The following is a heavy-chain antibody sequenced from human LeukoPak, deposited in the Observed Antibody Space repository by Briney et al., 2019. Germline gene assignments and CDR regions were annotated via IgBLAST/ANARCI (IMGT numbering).Heavy chain of an antibody. J-gene: IGHJ4*02. CDR1: GYTFTSYY. V-gene: IGHV1-46*01. CDR3: AIRDGHTDH. D-gene: IGHD5-24*01. Sequence: ASVKVSCKASGYTFTSYYMHWVRQAPGQGLEWMGIINPSGGSTSCAQKFQGRVTMTRDMSTSTVYMELSSLRSEDKAIYYCAIRDGHTDHWGQGTLVTVSS. CDR2: INPSGGST.